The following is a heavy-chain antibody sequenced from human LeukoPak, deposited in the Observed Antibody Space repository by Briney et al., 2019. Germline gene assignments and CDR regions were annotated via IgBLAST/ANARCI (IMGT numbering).Heavy chain of an antibody. CDR3: AKPARTDYVDY. D-gene: IGHD1-14*01. V-gene: IGHV3-7*03. CDR2: IKQDGSEK. CDR1: GFTFSSYW. J-gene: IGHJ4*02. Sequence: GGSLRLSYAASGFTFSSYWMSWVRQAPGKGLEWVANIKQDGSEKYFVDSVKGRFTISRDNAKNSLSLQMNSLRAEDTAVYYCAKPARTDYVDYWGQGTLVTVSS.